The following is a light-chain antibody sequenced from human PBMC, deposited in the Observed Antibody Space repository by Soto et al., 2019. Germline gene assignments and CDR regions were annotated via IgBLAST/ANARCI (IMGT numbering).Light chain of an antibody. Sequence: EIVLTQSPGTLSLSPGERATLSCRASQSVSSSYLAWYQQKPGQAPRLLIYGASSRATGIPDRFSGSGSGTDFPLTISRLEPEDFAVYYCQHYGSSPWPSGQGTKVDIK. CDR3: QHYGSSPWP. CDR2: GAS. J-gene: IGKJ1*01. V-gene: IGKV3-20*01. CDR1: QSVSSSY.